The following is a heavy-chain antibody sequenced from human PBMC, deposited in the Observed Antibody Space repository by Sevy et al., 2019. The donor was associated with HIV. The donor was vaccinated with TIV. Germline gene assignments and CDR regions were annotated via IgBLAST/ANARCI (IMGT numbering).Heavy chain of an antibody. V-gene: IGHV4-34*01. CDR3: ARSPPIVVVPGAPSWFDP. CDR1: GGSFSGYY. D-gene: IGHD2-2*01. Sequence: SETLSLTCAVHGGSFSGYYWNWIRQPPGKGLEWIGEITHSGSTNYNPSLKSRVTISVDTSKNQFSLKLSPVTAADTAVYYCARSPPIVVVPGAPSWFDPWGQGTLVTVSS. J-gene: IGHJ5*02. CDR2: ITHSGST.